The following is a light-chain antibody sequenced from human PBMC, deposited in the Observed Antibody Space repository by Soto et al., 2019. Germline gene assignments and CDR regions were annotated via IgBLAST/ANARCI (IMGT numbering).Light chain of an antibody. Sequence: EIVMTQSPATLSVSPGERATLSCRASQSVSRNLAWYQQKPGQAPRLLIYGASTRATGIPARFSGSGSGTEFTLTISSLQSEDFAVYYCQQDTNWPRTFGQGTKVEIK. CDR2: GAS. CDR1: QSVSRN. J-gene: IGKJ1*01. V-gene: IGKV3-15*01. CDR3: QQDTNWPRT.